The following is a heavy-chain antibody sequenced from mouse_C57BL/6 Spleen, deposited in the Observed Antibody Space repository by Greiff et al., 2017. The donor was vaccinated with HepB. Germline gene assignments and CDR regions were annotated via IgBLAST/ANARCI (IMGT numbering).Heavy chain of an antibody. CDR2: ISYDGSN. J-gene: IGHJ2*01. CDR1: GYSITSGYY. V-gene: IGHV3-6*01. CDR3: AREGAYYYGSSYPSY. Sequence: EVKLLESGPGLVKPSQSLSLTCSVTGYSITSGYYWNWIRQFPGNKLEWMGYISYDGSNNYNPSLKNRISITRDTSKNQFFLKLNSVTTEDTATYYCAREGAYYYGSSYPSYWGQGTTLTVSS. D-gene: IGHD1-1*01.